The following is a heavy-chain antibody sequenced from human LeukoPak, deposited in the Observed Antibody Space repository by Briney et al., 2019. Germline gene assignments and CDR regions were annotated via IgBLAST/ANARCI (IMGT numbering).Heavy chain of an antibody. Sequence: PGGSLRLSCAASGFTFSSYAMSWVRQVPGKGLEWVSAISGSGGSTYYADSVKGRFTISRDNSKNTLYLQMNSLRAEDTAVYYCAKDQLVVVTAIPNDYWGQGTLVTVSS. D-gene: IGHD2-21*02. V-gene: IGHV3-23*01. J-gene: IGHJ4*02. CDR3: AKDQLVVVTAIPNDY. CDR1: GFTFSSYA. CDR2: ISGSGGST.